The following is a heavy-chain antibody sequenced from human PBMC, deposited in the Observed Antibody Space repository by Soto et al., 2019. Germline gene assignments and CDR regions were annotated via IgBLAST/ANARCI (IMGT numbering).Heavy chain of an antibody. D-gene: IGHD2-21*01. CDR3: TTDPIRDY. V-gene: IGHV3-15*01. J-gene: IGHJ4*02. CDR2: VKRQIDGATT. Sequence: VGSLRLSCAPSESTLSNVWMSWVRQAPVKVLEWVGRVKRQIDGATTDYAAPVKGRFTISRDDSKNTVYLQMNSLRTEDTAVYYCTTDPIRDYWGLGTLVTVSS. CDR1: ESTLSNVW.